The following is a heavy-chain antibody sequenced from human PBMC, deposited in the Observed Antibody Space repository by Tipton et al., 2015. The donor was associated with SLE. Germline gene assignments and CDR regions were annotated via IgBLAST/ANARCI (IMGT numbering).Heavy chain of an antibody. CDR2: IYYTGSA. CDR1: GASINSYY. D-gene: IGHD3-9*01. CDR3: ARDARYSDCTYFAP. Sequence: TLSLTCTVSGASINSYYWSWIRQFPGKGLEWIGLIYYTGSAIYNPSLKSRVTMSIDTSKMQFSLNLNSVTAAVPAVYYCARDARYSDCTYFAPWRRGTLVTVSS. J-gene: IGHJ5*02. V-gene: IGHV4-59*13.